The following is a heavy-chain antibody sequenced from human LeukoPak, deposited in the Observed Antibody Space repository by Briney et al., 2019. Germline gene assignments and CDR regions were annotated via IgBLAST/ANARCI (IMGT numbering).Heavy chain of an antibody. CDR2: IKTGGST. J-gene: IGHJ4*02. Sequence: GGSLRLSCAASGFTFSSYAMTWVRQAPGKGLEWVSGIKTGGSTYYADSVEGRFTISRDNSKNTLYLQMNSLRAEDTAVYYCAGATGWYLDYWGQGTLVTVSS. V-gene: IGHV3-23*01. D-gene: IGHD6-19*01. CDR3: AGATGWYLDY. CDR1: GFTFSSYA.